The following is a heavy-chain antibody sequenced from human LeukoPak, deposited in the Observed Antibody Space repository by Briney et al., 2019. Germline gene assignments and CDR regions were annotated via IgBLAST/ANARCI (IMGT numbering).Heavy chain of an antibody. CDR1: GYSISSGYF. Sequence: SETLSLRCAVSGYSISSGYFWGWIRQAPGKGLQYIGSMRHGGTTYYNPSLKSRVTISIDSSYDRVLLKLDSVTAADTAVYYCARLRSNWNFDYWGQGALVTVSS. V-gene: IGHV4-38-2*01. CDR2: MRHGGTT. D-gene: IGHD1-20*01. CDR3: ARLRSNWNFDY. J-gene: IGHJ4*01.